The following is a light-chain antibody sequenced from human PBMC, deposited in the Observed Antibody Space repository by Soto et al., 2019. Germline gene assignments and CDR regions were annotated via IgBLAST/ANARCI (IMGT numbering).Light chain of an antibody. CDR2: EVS. CDR3: SSYTTSHTLV. Sequence: QSALTQPASVSESPGQSITISCTGTSSDIGVSTFVSWYQQHPGKAPELIIYEVSDRPSGVSHRFSGSKSGNTASLTISGLQAEDEADYYCSSYTTSHTLVLGGGTKVTVL. CDR1: SSDIGVSTF. J-gene: IGLJ2*01. V-gene: IGLV2-14*01.